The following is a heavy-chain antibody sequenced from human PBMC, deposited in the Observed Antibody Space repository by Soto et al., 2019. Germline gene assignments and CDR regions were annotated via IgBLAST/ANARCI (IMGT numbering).Heavy chain of an antibody. D-gene: IGHD6-13*01. CDR1: GFTFSSYA. Sequence: HPGGSLRLSCAASGFTFSSYAMSWVRQAPGKGLEWVSAISGSGGSTYYADSVKGRFTISRDNSKNTLYLQMNSLRAEDTAVYYCAKGGAAAGYSSDYCGPGPLLTVSS. J-gene: IGHJ4*02. V-gene: IGHV3-23*01. CDR3: AKGGAAAGYSSDY. CDR2: ISGSGGST.